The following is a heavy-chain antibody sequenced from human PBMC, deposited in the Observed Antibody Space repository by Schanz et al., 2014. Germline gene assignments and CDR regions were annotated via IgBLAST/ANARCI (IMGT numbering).Heavy chain of an antibody. V-gene: IGHV3-23*04. D-gene: IGHD3-9*01. Sequence: EVQLVESGGVVVQPGGSLRLSCAGSGFTFDDYTMHWVRQPPGKGLEWVSGISGSGGSTYDADSVKGRFTISRDNSKNTLYLQMNSLRAEDTAVYYCAKDHAGSDILTALGNWGQGTLVTVSS. CDR2: ISGSGGST. CDR3: AKDHAGSDILTALGN. J-gene: IGHJ4*02. CDR1: GFTFDDYT.